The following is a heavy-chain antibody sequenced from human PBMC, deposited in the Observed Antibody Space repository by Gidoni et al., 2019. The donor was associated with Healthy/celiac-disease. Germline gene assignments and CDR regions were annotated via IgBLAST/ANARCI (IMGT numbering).Heavy chain of an antibody. CDR3: ARTLWFGELLEISDAFDI. Sequence: QVQLVQSGAEVKKPGASVKVSCKASGYTFTSYDINWVRQATGQGLEWMGWMNPNSGNTGYAQKFQGRVTMTRNTSISTAYMELSSLRSEETAVYYCARTLWFGELLEISDAFDIWGQGTMVTVSS. CDR2: MNPNSGNT. J-gene: IGHJ3*02. CDR1: GYTFTSYD. V-gene: IGHV1-8*01. D-gene: IGHD3-10*01.